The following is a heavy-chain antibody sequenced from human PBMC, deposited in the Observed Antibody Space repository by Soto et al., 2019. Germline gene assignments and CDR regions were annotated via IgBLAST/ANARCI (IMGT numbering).Heavy chain of an antibody. CDR2: VSGSGGTT. J-gene: IGHJ5*02. Sequence: EVQLLDSGGGLVQPGGSLRLSGAASGFTFSSSAMSWVRQAPGKGLEWVSAVSGSGGTTYYADSVRGRFTISRDNSKNTLYLQMNSLRAEDTAIYFCARCTVDTIVTSGWCHYLDPWGQGTLVTVSS. D-gene: IGHD6-19*01. CDR1: GFTFSSSA. V-gene: IGHV3-23*01. CDR3: ARCTVDTIVTSGWCHYLDP.